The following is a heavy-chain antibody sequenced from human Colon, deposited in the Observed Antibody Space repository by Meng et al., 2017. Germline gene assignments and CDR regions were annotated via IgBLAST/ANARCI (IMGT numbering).Heavy chain of an antibody. V-gene: IGHV4-39*01. J-gene: IGHJ4*02. Sequence: QLKESGPGLGKPSEPLSSTCNVSGVSIRSSSYYWGWIRRAPGKGLEWIGSIYASGSAPNNPSLKSRVTISVDTSKNQFSLSVTSVTAADTAVYYCARAVAGDTFDYWGQGTLVTVSS. D-gene: IGHD6-19*01. CDR3: ARAVAGDTFDY. CDR1: GVSIRSSSYY. CDR2: IYASGSA.